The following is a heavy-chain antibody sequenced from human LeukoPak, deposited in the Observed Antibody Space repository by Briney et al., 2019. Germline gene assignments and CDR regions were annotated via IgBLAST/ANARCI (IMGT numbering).Heavy chain of an antibody. CDR1: GFNFSTYA. Sequence: GGSLRLSCAASGFNFSTYAMSWVRQAPGKGLEWVSGISGSGDSTYYADSVEGRFTISRDTSKNTLYLQMNSLRVEDTALYYCAKDRSYSRSWYAGSHWGQGTLVTVSS. CDR3: AKDRSYSRSWYAGSH. V-gene: IGHV3-23*01. CDR2: ISGSGDST. D-gene: IGHD2-8*01. J-gene: IGHJ4*02.